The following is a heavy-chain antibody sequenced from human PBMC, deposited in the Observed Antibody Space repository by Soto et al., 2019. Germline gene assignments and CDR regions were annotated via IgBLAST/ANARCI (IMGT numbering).Heavy chain of an antibody. CDR3: AKPEEVVRGFDF. Sequence: GGSLRLCCAASGFTFGHSAMSWVRQAPGKGLEWVAAISGTGGAAYYADSVKGRFTISRDNSRNTLFLQMNSLRVDDTAIYHCAKPEEVVRGFDFWGLGTLVTVSS. D-gene: IGHD3-10*01. CDR2: ISGTGGAA. J-gene: IGHJ4*02. CDR1: GFTFGHSA. V-gene: IGHV3-23*01.